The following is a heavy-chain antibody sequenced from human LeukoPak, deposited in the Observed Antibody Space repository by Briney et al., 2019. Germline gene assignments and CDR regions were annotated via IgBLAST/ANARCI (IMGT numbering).Heavy chain of an antibody. J-gene: IGHJ4*02. CDR3: ARDYKGYSYENYFDY. CDR1: GYTFTNYG. D-gene: IGHD5-18*01. CDR2: ISAYNGNT. Sequence: ASVKVSCKASGYTFTNYGISWVRQAPGQGLEWMGWISAYNGNTNYAQKVQGRATMTTDTSTSTAYMDLRSLRSDDTAVYYCARDYKGYSYENYFDYWGQGTLVTVSS. V-gene: IGHV1-18*01.